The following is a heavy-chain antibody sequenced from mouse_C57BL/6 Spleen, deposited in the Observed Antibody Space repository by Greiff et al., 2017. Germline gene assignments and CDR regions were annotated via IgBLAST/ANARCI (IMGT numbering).Heavy chain of an antibody. Sequence: VQLQQSGPELVKPGASVKISCKASGYSFTDYNMNWVKQSNGKSLEWIGVINPNYGTTSYNQKFKGKATLTVDQSSSTAYMQLNSLTSEYSAVYYCASPIYYYGSSYVYYAMDYWGQGTSVTVSS. CDR1: GYSFTDYN. CDR3: ASPIYYYGSSYVYYAMDY. J-gene: IGHJ4*01. D-gene: IGHD1-1*01. V-gene: IGHV1-39*01. CDR2: INPNYGTT.